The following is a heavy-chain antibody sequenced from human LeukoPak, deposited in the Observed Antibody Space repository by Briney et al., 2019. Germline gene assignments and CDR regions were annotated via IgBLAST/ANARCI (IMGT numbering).Heavy chain of an antibody. CDR3: ARPIAVAGTLAFGY. CDR2: IYYSGST. V-gene: IGHV4-39*01. CDR1: GGSISRISYY. D-gene: IGHD6-19*01. J-gene: IGHJ4*02. Sequence: SETLSLTCTVSGGSISRISYYWGCIRQPPGKGLEWIGSIYYSGSTYYNPSLKSRVTISVDTSKNQFSLKLSSVTAADTAVYYCARPIAVAGTLAFGYWGQGTLVTVSS.